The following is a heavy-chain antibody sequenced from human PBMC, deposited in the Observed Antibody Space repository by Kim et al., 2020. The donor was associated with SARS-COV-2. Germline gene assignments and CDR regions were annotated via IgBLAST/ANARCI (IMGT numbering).Heavy chain of an antibody. J-gene: IGHJ5*02. CDR1: GGTFSSYA. D-gene: IGHD3-16*02. CDR2: IIPIFGTA. Sequence: SVKVSCKASGGTFSSYAISWVRQAPGQGLEWMGGIIPIFGTANYAQKFQGRVTITADESTSTAYMELSSLRSEDTAVYYCARDPTNYDYVWGSYRLPPPNWFDPWGQGTLVTVSS. V-gene: IGHV1-69*13. CDR3: ARDPTNYDYVWGSYRLPPPNWFDP.